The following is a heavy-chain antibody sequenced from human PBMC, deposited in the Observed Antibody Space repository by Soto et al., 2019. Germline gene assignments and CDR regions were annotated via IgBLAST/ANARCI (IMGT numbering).Heavy chain of an antibody. V-gene: IGHV3-74*01. CDR2: INSDGSST. CDR1: GFSFSSYW. D-gene: IGHD3-3*01. Sequence: GGSLRLSCAASGFSFSSYWMQWVRQAPGKGLVWVSRINSDGSSTSYADSVKGRFTISRDNAKNTLYLQMNSLRAEDTAVYYCARDGSGFQLRFLEWTYYYYGMDVWGQGTTVTVSS. J-gene: IGHJ6*02. CDR3: ARDGSGFQLRFLEWTYYYYGMDV.